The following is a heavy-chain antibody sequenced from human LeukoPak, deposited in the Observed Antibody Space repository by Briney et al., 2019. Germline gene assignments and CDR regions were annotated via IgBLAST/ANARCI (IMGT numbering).Heavy chain of an antibody. CDR1: GFTFSRYS. CDR3: AREGSIVPHQDLDS. Sequence: SGGSLRLSCAASGFTFSRYSMNWVRQAPGRGLEWVSSINSRGSGQYYADSVKGRFTISRDNAKNSLYLQMNSLRAEDTAVYYCAREGSIVPHQDLDSWGQGTLVTVSS. V-gene: IGHV3-21*01. CDR2: INSRGSGQ. J-gene: IGHJ4*02. D-gene: IGHD2-8*01.